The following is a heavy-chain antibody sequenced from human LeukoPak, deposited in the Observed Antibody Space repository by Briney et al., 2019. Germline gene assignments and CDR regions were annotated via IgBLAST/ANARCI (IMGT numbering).Heavy chain of an antibody. V-gene: IGHV1-69*04. D-gene: IGHD3-10*01. J-gene: IGHJ6*02. CDR1: GGTFSRYA. CDR3: ARDALGTMVRGVSYGMDV. Sequence: ASVKVSCKASGGTFSRYAISWVRQTPGQGLEWMGRIIPILGIANYAQKFQGRVTITADKSTSTAYMELSSLRSEDTAVYYCARDALGTMVRGVSYGMDVWGQGTTVTVSS. CDR2: IIPILGIA.